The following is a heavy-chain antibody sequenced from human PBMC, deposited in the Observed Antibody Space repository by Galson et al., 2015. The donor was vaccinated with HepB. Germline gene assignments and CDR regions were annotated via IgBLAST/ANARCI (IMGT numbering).Heavy chain of an antibody. D-gene: IGHD6-13*01. Sequence: SLRLSCAVSGFTFRNYDMNWVRQAPGKGLEWVASISAGGSYIYYTDSVKGRFTISRDNTENSVSLQMISLSAEDTAVYYCARGISSTGITEYGLDLWGQGTTVSVSS. J-gene: IGHJ6*02. CDR2: ISAGGSYI. CDR3: ARGISSTGITEYGLDL. CDR1: GFTFRNYD. V-gene: IGHV3-21*01.